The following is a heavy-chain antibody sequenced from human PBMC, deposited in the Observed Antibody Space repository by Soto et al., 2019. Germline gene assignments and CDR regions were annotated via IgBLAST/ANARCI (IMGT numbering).Heavy chain of an antibody. CDR3: ARDLGNNSPNLFDP. CDR2: ITASGGRT. J-gene: IGHJ5*02. Sequence: EVQLLESGGGLAQPGGSLRLSCAASGFTFSSHAMNWVRQAPGKGLEWVSTITASGGRTYYADSVKGRFTFSRDNSKNAMYLQMNSLRAEDTAIYYCARDLGNNSPNLFDPWGQGTLVTVSS. D-gene: IGHD2-21*01. V-gene: IGHV3-23*01. CDR1: GFTFSSHA.